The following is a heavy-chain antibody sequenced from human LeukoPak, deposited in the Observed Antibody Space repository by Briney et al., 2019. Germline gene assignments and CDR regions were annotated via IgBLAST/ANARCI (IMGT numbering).Heavy chain of an antibody. CDR2: ISTIGIT. CDR3: ARDKERWLHSDY. V-gene: IGHV4-61*02. CDR1: SGSISSSNYY. Sequence: PSETLSLTCTVSSGSISSSNYYWSWIRQPAGKGLEWIGRISTIGITNYHPSLNSRVTISIDTSKNQFSLKLSSVTAADTAVYYCARDKERWLHSDYWGQGTLVTVSS. D-gene: IGHD5-24*01. J-gene: IGHJ4*02.